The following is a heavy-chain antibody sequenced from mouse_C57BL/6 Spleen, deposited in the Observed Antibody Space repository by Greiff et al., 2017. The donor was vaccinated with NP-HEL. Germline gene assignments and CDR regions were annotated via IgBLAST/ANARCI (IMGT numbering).Heavy chain of an antibody. V-gene: IGHV1-77*01. Sequence: VQVVESGAELVKPGASVKISCKASGYTFTDYYINWVKQRPGQGLEWIGKIGPGSGSTYYNEKFKGKATLTADKSSSTAYMQLSSLRSENSAVYVCARGHYYGSSSYIDYRGKGTTLTVSS. J-gene: IGHJ2*01. CDR2: IGPGSGST. D-gene: IGHD1-1*01. CDR3: ARGHYYGSSSYIDY. CDR1: GYTFTDYY.